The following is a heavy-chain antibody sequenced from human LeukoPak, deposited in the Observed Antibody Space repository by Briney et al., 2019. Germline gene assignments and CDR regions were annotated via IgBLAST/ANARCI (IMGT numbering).Heavy chain of an antibody. Sequence: PSETLSLTCTVSGGSISSYYWSWIRQPPGKGLEWIGYIYYSGSTNYNPSLKSRVTISVDTSKNQFSLKLSSVTAADTAVYYCARVKSGWGRPDAFDIWGQGTMVTVSS. CDR1: GGSISSYY. J-gene: IGHJ3*02. V-gene: IGHV4-59*01. CDR3: ARVKSGWGRPDAFDI. D-gene: IGHD6-19*01. CDR2: IYYSGST.